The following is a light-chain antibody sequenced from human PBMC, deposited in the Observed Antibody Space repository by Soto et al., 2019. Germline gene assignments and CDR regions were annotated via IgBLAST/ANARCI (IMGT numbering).Light chain of an antibody. J-gene: IGLJ3*02. CDR2: GNT. V-gene: IGLV1-40*01. Sequence: QSVLTQTPSVSGAPGQRITISCTGSSSNIGSGFDVHWYQQLPGTAPKLLIYGNTKRPSGVPDRFSGSKSGSAASLAVTGLQAEDEADYYCQSYDSSLTGSWVFGGGTKLTVL. CDR3: QSYDSSLTGSWV. CDR1: SSNIGSGFD.